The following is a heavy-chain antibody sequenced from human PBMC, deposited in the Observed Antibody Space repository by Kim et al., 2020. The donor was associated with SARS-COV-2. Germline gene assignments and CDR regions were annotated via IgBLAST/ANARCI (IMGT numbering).Heavy chain of an antibody. CDR2: ISGSGGST. D-gene: IGHD1-26*01. CDR3: AKALPPLPRIVGATNTWGHYYYYYGMDV. Sequence: GGSLRLSCAASGFTFSSYAMSWVRQAPGKGLEWVSAISGSGGSTYYADSVKGRFTISRDNSKNTLYLQMNSLRVEDTAVYYCAKALPPLPRIVGATNTWGHYYYYYGMDVWGQGTTVTVSS. CDR1: GFTFSSYA. J-gene: IGHJ6*02. V-gene: IGHV3-23*01.